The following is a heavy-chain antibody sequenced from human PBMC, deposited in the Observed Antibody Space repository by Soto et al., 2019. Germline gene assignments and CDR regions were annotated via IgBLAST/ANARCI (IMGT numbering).Heavy chain of an antibody. Sequence: QVQLVESGGGVVQPGRSLRLSCAASGFTFSSYAMHWVRQAPGKGLEWVAVISYDGSNKYYADSVKGRFTISRDNSKNTLDLQMNSLRAEDTAVYYCAREEGYTHYFDYWGQGTLVTVSS. V-gene: IGHV3-30-3*01. CDR1: GFTFSSYA. CDR2: ISYDGSNK. D-gene: IGHD5-12*01. CDR3: AREEGYTHYFDY. J-gene: IGHJ4*02.